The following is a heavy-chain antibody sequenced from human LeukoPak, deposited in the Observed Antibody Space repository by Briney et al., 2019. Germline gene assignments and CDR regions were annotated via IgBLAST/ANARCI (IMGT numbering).Heavy chain of an antibody. CDR1: GGSISSYY. D-gene: IGHD1-26*01. CDR3: ARNVGRWFDP. V-gene: IGHV4-59*01. CDR2: IYYTGST. J-gene: IGHJ5*02. Sequence: PSETLSLTCTVSGGSISSYYWSWIRQPPGKGLEWIGYIYYTGSTNYNPSLKSRVTISVVTSKNQFSPKLSSVTAADTAVYYCARNVGRWFDPWGQGTLVTVSS.